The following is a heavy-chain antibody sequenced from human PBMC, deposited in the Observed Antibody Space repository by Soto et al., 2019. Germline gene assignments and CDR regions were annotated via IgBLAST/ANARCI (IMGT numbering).Heavy chain of an antibody. V-gene: IGHV3-7*03. D-gene: IGHD3-3*01. Sequence: EVQLVESGGGLVQPGGSLRLSCAVSGFSFGSYWMSWVRQAPGKGLEWLASIKDDGSERYYLDSVKGRFTISRDNAKDSLSLQMNSLRGEDTAFYYCVRDVGPVTIFGEALSGYFDFWGQGTLVTVSS. CDR2: IKDDGSER. CDR1: GFSFGSYW. CDR3: VRDVGPVTIFGEALSGYFDF. J-gene: IGHJ4*02.